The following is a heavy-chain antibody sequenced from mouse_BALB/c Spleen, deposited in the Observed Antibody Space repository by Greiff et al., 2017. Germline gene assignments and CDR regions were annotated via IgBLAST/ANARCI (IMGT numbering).Heavy chain of an antibody. D-gene: IGHD2-4*01. Sequence: QVQLQQSGAELMKPGASVKISCKATGYTFSSYWIEWVKQRPGHGLEWIGEILPGSGSTNYNEKFKGKATFTADTSSNTAYMQLSSLTSEDSAVYYCARREIYYDYDGFAYWGQGTLVTVS. CDR3: ARREIYYDYDGFAY. V-gene: IGHV1-9*01. CDR1: GYTFSSYW. J-gene: IGHJ3*01. CDR2: ILPGSGST.